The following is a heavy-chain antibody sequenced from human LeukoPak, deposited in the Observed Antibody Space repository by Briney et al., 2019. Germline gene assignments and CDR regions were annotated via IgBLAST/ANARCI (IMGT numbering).Heavy chain of an antibody. V-gene: IGHV3-48*03. CDR2: ISSSGSTI. D-gene: IGHD4-17*01. J-gene: IGHJ4*02. CDR1: GFTFSSYE. Sequence: GGSLRLSCAASGFTFSSYEMNWVRQAPGKGLEWVSYISSSGSTIYYADSVKGRFTISRDNSKNTLYLQMNSLRAEDTAVYYCAKDNLVTTKSYFDYWGQGTLVTVSS. CDR3: AKDNLVTTKSYFDY.